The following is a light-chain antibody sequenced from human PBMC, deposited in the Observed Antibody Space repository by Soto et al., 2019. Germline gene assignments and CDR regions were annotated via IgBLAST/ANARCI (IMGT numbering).Light chain of an antibody. V-gene: IGKV3-20*01. CDR2: GAS. J-gene: IGKJ2*01. Sequence: ENVLTQSPGPLSLSPGERATLSCRASQSVRNSYLVWFQQKPGQAPRLLIYGASIRATGIPDRFSGSESGIDFTLTISRLEPEDFAVYYCQQYGSSPYTFGHGTQLENK. CDR3: QQYGSSPYT. CDR1: QSVRNSY.